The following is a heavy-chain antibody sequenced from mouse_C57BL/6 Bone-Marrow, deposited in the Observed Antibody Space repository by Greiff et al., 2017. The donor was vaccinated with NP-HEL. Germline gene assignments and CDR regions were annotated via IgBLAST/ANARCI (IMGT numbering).Heavy chain of an antibody. V-gene: IGHV2-2*01. CDR1: GFSLTSYG. CDR2: IWSGGST. J-gene: IGHJ3*01. CDR3: ARNRGAY. Sequence: QVHVKQSGPGLVQPSQSLSITCTVSGFSLTSYGVHWVRQSPGKGLEWLGVIWSGGSTDYNAAFISRLSISKDNSKSQVFFKMNSLQADDTAIYYCARNRGAYWGQGTLVTVSA.